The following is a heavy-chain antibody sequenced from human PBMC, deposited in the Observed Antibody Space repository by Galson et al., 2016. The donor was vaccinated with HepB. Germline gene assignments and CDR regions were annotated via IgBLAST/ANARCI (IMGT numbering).Heavy chain of an antibody. CDR2: IIPIFGTA. D-gene: IGHD3-3*01. CDR3: ARDRTRADFWSGYYWVPKYHWFGP. V-gene: IGHV1-69*13. J-gene: IGHJ5*02. Sequence: SVKVSCKASGGTFSSYAISWVRQAPGQGLEWMGGIIPIFGTANYAQKFQGRVTITADESTSTAYMELSSLRSEDTAVYYCARDRTRADFWSGYYWVPKYHWFGPWGQGTLVTVSS. CDR1: GGTFSSYA.